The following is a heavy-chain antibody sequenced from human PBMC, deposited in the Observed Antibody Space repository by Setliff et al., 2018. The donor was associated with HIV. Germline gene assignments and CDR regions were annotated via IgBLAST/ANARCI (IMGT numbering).Heavy chain of an antibody. CDR3: ARDRYSGSSTGY. J-gene: IGHJ4*02. CDR1: GFTFSSYS. CDR2: ISSSSSYT. D-gene: IGHD1-26*01. Sequence: VGSLRLSCAASGFTFSSYSMNWVRQAPGKGLEWVSYISSSSSYTHYADSVKGRFTISRDNVKNSLYLQMNSLRAEDTAVYYCARDRYSGSSTGYWGQGNLGHRLL. V-gene: IGHV3-21*01.